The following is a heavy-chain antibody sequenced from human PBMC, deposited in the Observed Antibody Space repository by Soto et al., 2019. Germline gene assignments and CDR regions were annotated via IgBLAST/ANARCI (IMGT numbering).Heavy chain of an antibody. J-gene: IGHJ4*02. Sequence: VASVKVSCKISGHTLTELSIHWVRQAPGKGLEWMGGFDPEGGEAIYAQKWHGRVTVTEATVTGTAYMELRGMKADAPAVFYGATTTPLRGDMITNIHFDFWGQGTPVTVSS. D-gene: IGHD3-10*01. CDR3: ATTTPLRGDMITNIHFDF. CDR1: GHTLTELS. CDR2: FDPEGGEA. V-gene: IGHV1-24*01.